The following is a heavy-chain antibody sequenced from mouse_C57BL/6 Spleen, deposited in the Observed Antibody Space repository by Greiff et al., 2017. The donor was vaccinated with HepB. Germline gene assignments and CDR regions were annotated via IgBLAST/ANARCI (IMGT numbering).Heavy chain of an antibody. V-gene: IGHV1-72*01. D-gene: IGHD2-4*01. J-gene: IGHJ4*01. CDR3: ARNRIYYEYDAGTFSYYYAMDY. CDR2: IDPNSGGT. CDR1: GYTFTSYW. Sequence: QVQLQQPGAELVKPGASVKLSCTASGYTFTSYWMHWVKQRPGRGLEWIGRIDPNSGGTKYNEKFKSKATLTVDKPSSTAYMQLSSLTSEDSAVYYCARNRIYYEYDAGTFSYYYAMDYWGQGTSVTVSS.